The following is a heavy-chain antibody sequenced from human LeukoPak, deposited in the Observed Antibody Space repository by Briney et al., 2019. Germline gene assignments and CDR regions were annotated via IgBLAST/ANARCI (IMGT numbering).Heavy chain of an antibody. Sequence: SQTLSLTCAISGDSVSSNSAAWNWIRQSPSRGLERLGRTYYRSKWYNDYAVSVRSRITINPDTSKNQFSLQLNSVTPEDTAVYYCARDYYDSSGYYVKVFDYWGQGTLVTVSS. V-gene: IGHV6-1*01. CDR3: ARDYYDSSGYYVKVFDY. J-gene: IGHJ4*02. D-gene: IGHD3-22*01. CDR1: GDSVSSNSAA. CDR2: TYYRSKWYN.